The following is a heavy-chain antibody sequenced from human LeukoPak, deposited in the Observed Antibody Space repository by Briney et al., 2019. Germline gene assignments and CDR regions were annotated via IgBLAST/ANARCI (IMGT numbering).Heavy chain of an antibody. Sequence: GGSLRLSCAASGFTFSSYSMNWVRQAPGKGLEWVSSISSSSSYIYYADSVKGRFTISRDNAKNSLYLQMNSLRAEDTAVYYCAKTYSFGGVVKGSYYFDYWGQGTLVTVSS. D-gene: IGHD3-3*01. CDR1: GFTFSSYS. V-gene: IGHV3-21*04. CDR2: ISSSSSYI. J-gene: IGHJ4*02. CDR3: AKTYSFGGVVKGSYYFDY.